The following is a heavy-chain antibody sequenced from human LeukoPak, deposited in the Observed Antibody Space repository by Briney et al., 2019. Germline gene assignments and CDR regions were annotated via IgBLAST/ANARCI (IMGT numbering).Heavy chain of an antibody. CDR2: ISNSGGYQ. V-gene: IGHV3-21*01. J-gene: IGHJ4*02. D-gene: IGHD1-26*01. Sequence: GGSLRLSCAASGFTFSSYSMNWGRQAPGKGLEWVSSISNSGGYQYYADSVKGRFTISRDNAKNSLYLQMNSLRAEDTAVYYCAREGGTYCFDYWGQGTLVTVSS. CDR3: AREGGTYCFDY. CDR1: GFTFSSYS.